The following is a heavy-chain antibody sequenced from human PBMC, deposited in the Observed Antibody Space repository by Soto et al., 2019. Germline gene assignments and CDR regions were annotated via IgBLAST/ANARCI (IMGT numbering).Heavy chain of an antibody. CDR3: VRYSRTLGWFFDL. CDR1: GFTFSDSD. V-gene: IGHV3-73*02. Sequence: EVQLVESGGGLAQPGGSLKLSCAASGFTFSDSDMHWVRQASGXXXXWFGVNRSEGYKDSIGCGASMKGMFTXSSDDSXKTTYLQMSNLNXXXPXVYYCVRYSRTLGWFFDLWGRGTLVTVSS. D-gene: IGHD2-15*01. CDR2: NRSEGYKDSI. J-gene: IGHJ2*01.